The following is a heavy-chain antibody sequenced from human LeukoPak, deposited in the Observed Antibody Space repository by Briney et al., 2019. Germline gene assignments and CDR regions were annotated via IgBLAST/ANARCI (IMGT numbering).Heavy chain of an antibody. CDR1: GFTFSSYA. D-gene: IGHD3-22*01. Sequence: GSLRLSCAASGFTFSSYAMSWVRQAPGKGLEWIGEINHSGNTNYNPSLKSRVTISVDTSKNQFSLKLSSVTAADTAVYYCARGRGDSSGYYRFDYWGQGTLVTVSS. CDR2: INHSGNT. V-gene: IGHV4-34*01. CDR3: ARGRGDSSGYYRFDY. J-gene: IGHJ4*02.